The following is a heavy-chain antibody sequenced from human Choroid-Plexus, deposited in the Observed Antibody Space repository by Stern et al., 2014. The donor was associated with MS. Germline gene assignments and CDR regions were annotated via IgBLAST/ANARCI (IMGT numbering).Heavy chain of an antibody. D-gene: IGHD2-2*01. CDR1: GYSITSAAFS. V-gene: IGHV4-30-2*01. J-gene: IGHJ5*02. CDR3: ARGRSRVHPPLDP. Sequence: QVQLQESGSGLVKPSQTLSLTCRVSGYSITSAAFSWTWIRKAPGKGLEWIGYMYYGGGPLYNPSLRRPVNLSVYSSQNPIYLSLTSVTAADTAVYYCARGRSRVHPPLDPWGQGTLVTVSS. CDR2: MYYGGGP.